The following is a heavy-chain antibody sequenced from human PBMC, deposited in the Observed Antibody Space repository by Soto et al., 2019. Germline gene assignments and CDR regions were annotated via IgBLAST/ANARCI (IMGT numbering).Heavy chain of an antibody. CDR2: IWYDGDNK. Sequence: QVQLVESGGGVVQPGRSLRLSCAASGFSFSSYGMHWARQAPGKGLEWVAVIWYDGDNKYYADSVRGRFTISRDNSKNTLYLQMSSLRADDTAVYYCARDRGGSSPHGVDYWGQGTLVTVSS. CDR1: GFSFSSYG. V-gene: IGHV3-33*01. CDR3: ARDRGGSSPHGVDY. D-gene: IGHD6-13*01. J-gene: IGHJ4*02.